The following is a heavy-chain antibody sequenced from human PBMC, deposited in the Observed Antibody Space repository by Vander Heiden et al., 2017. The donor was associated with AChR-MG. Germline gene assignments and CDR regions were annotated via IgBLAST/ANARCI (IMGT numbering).Heavy chain of an antibody. D-gene: IGHD3-10*01. V-gene: IGHV4-30-4*01. CDR1: GGSIRRGDYY. CDR3: ARERFGEGDLDY. Sequence: QVQLQESGPGLVKPSQTMSLPCTVSGGSIRRGDYYWSWIRQPRGKGLEWIGYIYYSGSTYYNPSLKGRVTISVDTSKNQFSLKLSSVTAADTAVYYCARERFGEGDLDYWGQGTLVTVSS. CDR2: IYYSGST. J-gene: IGHJ4*02.